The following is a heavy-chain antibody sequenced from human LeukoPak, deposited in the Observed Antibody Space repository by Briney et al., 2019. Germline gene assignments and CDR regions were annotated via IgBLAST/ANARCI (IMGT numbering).Heavy chain of an antibody. J-gene: IGHJ5*02. CDR3: ARGWSSSWPYNLFDP. CDR1: GFTFSDYY. V-gene: IGHV3-11*01. D-gene: IGHD6-13*01. CDR2: IPFSSSTT. Sequence: GGSLRLSCAASGFTFSDYYMGWIRQAPGKGLEWVSYIPFSSSTTYYADSVKDRFTISRDNAKNSLYLQMNSLRADDTAVYYCARGWSSSWPYNLFDPWGQGTLVTVSS.